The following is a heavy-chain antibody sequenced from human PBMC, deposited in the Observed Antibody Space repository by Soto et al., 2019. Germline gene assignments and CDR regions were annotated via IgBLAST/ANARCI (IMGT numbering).Heavy chain of an antibody. V-gene: IGHV3-13*01. J-gene: IGHJ3*02. CDR2: IGTAGDT. CDR1: SCD. D-gene: IGHD2-2*01. CDR3: ARGYCSSTSCYRNAFDI. Sequence: SCDMVLKRKATGKGLEWVSAIGTAGDTYYPGSVKGRFTISRENAKNSLYLQMNSLRAGDTAVYYCARGYCSSTSCYRNAFDIWGQGTMVTVSS.